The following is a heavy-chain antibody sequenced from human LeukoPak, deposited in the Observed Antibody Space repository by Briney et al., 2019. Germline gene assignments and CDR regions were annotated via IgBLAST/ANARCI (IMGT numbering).Heavy chain of an antibody. Sequence: GGSLRLSCAASGFTVSSNYMGWVRQAPGKGLEWVSVIYSGGSTYYADSVKGRFTISRDNSKNTLYLQMNSLRAEDTAVYYCARDRQAGGVVDLFDYWGQGTLVTVSS. CDR2: IYSGGST. CDR3: ARDRQAGGVVDLFDY. J-gene: IGHJ4*02. D-gene: IGHD3-22*01. CDR1: GFTVSSNY. V-gene: IGHV3-66*01.